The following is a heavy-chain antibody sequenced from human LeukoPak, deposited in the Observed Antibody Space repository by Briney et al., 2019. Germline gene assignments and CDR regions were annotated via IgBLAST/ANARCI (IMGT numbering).Heavy chain of an antibody. CDR2: INPNSGGT. CDR1: GYTFTAYY. D-gene: IGHD3-22*01. J-gene: IGHJ3*02. Sequence: ASVKVSCKASGYTFTAYYMHWVRQAPGQGLEWMGWINPNSGGTNYAQKFQGRATMTRDTSISTAYMELSRLRSDDTAVYYCARDYYDSSGFGAFDIWGQGTMVTVSS. CDR3: ARDYYDSSGFGAFDI. V-gene: IGHV1-2*02.